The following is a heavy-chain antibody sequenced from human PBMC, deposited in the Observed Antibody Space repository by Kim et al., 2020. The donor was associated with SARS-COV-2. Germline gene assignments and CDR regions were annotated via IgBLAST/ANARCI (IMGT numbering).Heavy chain of an antibody. CDR1: GFTVSSNY. Sequence: GGSLRLSCAASGFTVSSNYMSWVRQAPGKGLEWVSVIYSGGSTYYADSVKGRFTISRDNSKNTLYLQMNSLRAEDTAVYYCARGPSSAPRFVDYWGQGTLVTVSS. J-gene: IGHJ4*02. V-gene: IGHV3-53*01. CDR2: IYSGGST. D-gene: IGHD3-22*01. CDR3: ARGPSSAPRFVDY.